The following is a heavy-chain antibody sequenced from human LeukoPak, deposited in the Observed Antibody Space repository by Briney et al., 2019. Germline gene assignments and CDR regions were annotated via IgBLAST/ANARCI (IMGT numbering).Heavy chain of an antibody. V-gene: IGHV4-30-4*01. Sequence: SQTLSLTSTVSGGSISSGDYYWSWIRQPPGKGLEWIGYIYYSGSTYYNPSLKSRVTISVDTSKNQFSLKLSSVTAADTAVYYCARDKTLGSAHLFDYWGQGTLVTVSS. D-gene: IGHD1-26*01. CDR3: ARDKTLGSAHLFDY. CDR2: IYYSGST. J-gene: IGHJ4*02. CDR1: GGSISSGDYY.